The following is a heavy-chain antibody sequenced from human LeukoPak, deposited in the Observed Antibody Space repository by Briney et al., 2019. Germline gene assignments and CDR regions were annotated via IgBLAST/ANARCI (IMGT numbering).Heavy chain of an antibody. J-gene: IGHJ4*02. Sequence: SETLSLTCSVSGGSISTYFWSWIRQPPGKGLEWIGHIYFSGSTNYNPSLESRVTISVDTSKNQFSLTLSSVTAADTAVYYCARHKSSGSYPLDYWGQGILVTVSS. CDR2: IYFSGST. CDR3: ARHKSSGSYPLDY. V-gene: IGHV4-59*08. CDR1: GGSISTYF. D-gene: IGHD3-22*01.